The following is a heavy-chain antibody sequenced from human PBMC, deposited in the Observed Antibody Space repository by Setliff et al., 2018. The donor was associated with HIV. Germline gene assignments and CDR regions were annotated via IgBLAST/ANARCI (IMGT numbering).Heavy chain of an antibody. Sequence: KASETLSLTCNVSGGSISSGIQYWGWVRQSPGKGLEWIGTISYSGNAYYNPSLKSRVSISVDTSKNQFSLALTSVTAADTAVYFCTSGRTMPTLTTWGQGTLVTVSS. D-gene: IGHD2-2*01. CDR3: TSGRTMPTLTT. CDR2: ISYSGNA. CDR1: GGSISSGIQY. V-gene: IGHV4-39*07. J-gene: IGHJ4*02.